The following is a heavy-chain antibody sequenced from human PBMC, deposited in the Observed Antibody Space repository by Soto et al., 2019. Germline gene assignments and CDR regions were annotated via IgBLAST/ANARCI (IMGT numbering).Heavy chain of an antibody. CDR2: LYTGTDT. V-gene: IGHV3-53*05. J-gene: IGHJ4*02. Sequence: GGSLRLSCAASGFTVSSTYLTWVRQAPGKGLEWVAILYTGTDTVYADSVKGRFTISRDNSGNSLYLQMNSLTAEDTAVYYCAKGTIVGTTRDYFDSWGQGTLVTVSS. CDR1: GFTVSSTY. D-gene: IGHD1-26*01. CDR3: AKGTIVGTTRDYFDS.